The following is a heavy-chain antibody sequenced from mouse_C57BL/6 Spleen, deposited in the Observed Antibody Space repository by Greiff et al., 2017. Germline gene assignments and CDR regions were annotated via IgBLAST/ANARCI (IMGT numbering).Heavy chain of an antibody. CDR1: GFSLTSYG. CDR3: ARTNDYAMGYYFDY. CDR2: IWSGGST. J-gene: IGHJ2*01. V-gene: IGHV2-2*01. D-gene: IGHD2-4*01. Sequence: QVQLQQSGPGLVQPSQSLSITCTVSGFSLTSYGVHWVRQSPGKGLEWLGVIWSGGSTDYNAAFISRLSISKDNSKSQVFFKMNSLQADDTAIYYCARTNDYAMGYYFDYWGQGTTLTVSS.